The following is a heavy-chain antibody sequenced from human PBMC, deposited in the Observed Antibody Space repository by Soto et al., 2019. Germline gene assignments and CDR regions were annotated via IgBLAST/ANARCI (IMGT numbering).Heavy chain of an antibody. CDR3: ASIQLDTIMALDY. CDR2: VWSNGNLK. D-gene: IGHD1-1*01. J-gene: IGHJ4*02. Sequence: QVQLVESGGGLVQPGGSLRLSCAASGFTFDAYGFHWVRQAPGKGLEWVAVVWSNGNLKYYADSVKGRFTISRDSSKSALNLQMNSLRADDTAVYYCASIQLDTIMALDYWGQGTLVTVSS. CDR1: GFTFDAYG. V-gene: IGHV3-33*01.